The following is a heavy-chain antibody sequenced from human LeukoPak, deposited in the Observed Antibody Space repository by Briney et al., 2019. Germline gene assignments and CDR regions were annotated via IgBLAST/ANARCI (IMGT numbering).Heavy chain of an antibody. V-gene: IGHV3-23*01. J-gene: IGHJ4*02. CDR2: ISGSGGST. CDR3: ARDFFGGWPHLRDY. CDR1: GFTFSSYA. D-gene: IGHD6-19*01. Sequence: GGSLRLSCAASGFTFSSYAMSWVRQAPGKGLEWVSAISGSGGSTYYADSVKGRFTISRDNSKNTLYLQMNSLRAEDTAIYYCARDFFGGWPHLRDYWGQGTLVTVSS.